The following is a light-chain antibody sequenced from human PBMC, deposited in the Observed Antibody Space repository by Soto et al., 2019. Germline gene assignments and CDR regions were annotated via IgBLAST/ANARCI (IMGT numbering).Light chain of an antibody. CDR1: QSVSSS. CDR3: QQYSDRYA. J-gene: IGKJ2*01. CDR2: GAS. V-gene: IGKV3D-15*01. Sequence: EIVMTQSPATLSVSPGERATLSCRASQSVSSSLAWYQHKPGQAPRLLIYGASIRATGIPARFSGSGSGTKFALTISSLLSEEFAAYFCQQYSDRYAFGQGARLVI.